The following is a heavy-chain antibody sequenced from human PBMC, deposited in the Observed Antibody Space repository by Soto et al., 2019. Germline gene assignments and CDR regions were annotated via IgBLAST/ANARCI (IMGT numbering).Heavy chain of an antibody. J-gene: IGHJ2*01. CDR2: ITKERSNK. Sequence: GGSLRLSCAASGFTFSSYAMHWVRQAPGKGLEWVAVITKERSNKYNADSVKVRFTITRDNSKNTQYLQMNGLRAEDTAVYYCERGRGTLWFGELLDLWGRGTLVTVSS. V-gene: IGHV3-30-3*01. CDR3: ERGRGTLWFGELLDL. CDR1: GFTFSSYA. D-gene: IGHD3-10*01.